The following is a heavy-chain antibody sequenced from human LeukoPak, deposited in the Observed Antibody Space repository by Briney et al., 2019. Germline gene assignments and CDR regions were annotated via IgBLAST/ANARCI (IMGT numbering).Heavy chain of an antibody. CDR2: IIPIFGTA. V-gene: IGHV1-69*13. J-gene: IGHJ4*02. Sequence: SVKVSCKASGGTFSSYAISWVRQAPGQGLEWMGGIIPIFGTANYAQKFQGRVTITADESTSTAYMELSSLRSGDTAVYYCARDGYSSSWSNYFDYWGQGTLVTVSS. CDR1: GGTFSSYA. CDR3: ARDGYSSSWSNYFDY. D-gene: IGHD6-13*01.